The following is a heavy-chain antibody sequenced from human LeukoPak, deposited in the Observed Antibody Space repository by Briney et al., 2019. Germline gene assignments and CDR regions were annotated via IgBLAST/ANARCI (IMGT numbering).Heavy chain of an antibody. CDR3: AKGTFSGSHSTRAAFDY. D-gene: IGHD1-26*01. CDR2: ISSSSSTI. CDR1: GFTFSSYA. Sequence: PGGSLRLSCAASGFTFSSYAMSWVRQAPGKGLEWVSYISSSSSTIYYADSVKGRFTISRDNAKNSLYLQMNSLRAEDTALYYCAKGTFSGSHSTRAAFDYWGQGTLVTVSS. V-gene: IGHV3-48*01. J-gene: IGHJ4*02.